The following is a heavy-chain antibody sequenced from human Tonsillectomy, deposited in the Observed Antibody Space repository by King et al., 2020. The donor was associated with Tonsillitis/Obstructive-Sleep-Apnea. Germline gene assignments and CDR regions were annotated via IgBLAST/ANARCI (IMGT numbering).Heavy chain of an antibody. J-gene: IGHJ4*02. V-gene: IGHV3-48*02. CDR2: ISSSSKTI. CDR3: AREKGSEFVDY. CDR1: GVTLSIYN. D-gene: IGHD6-25*01. Sequence: VQLGESEGGLVQPGVSLRLAVSASGVTLSIYNMNWVRQSPGKGLEWVSDISSSSKTIYNADFVKGRFTNSRDNAKNSLYLQMNSLRDEDTAVFYCAREKGSEFVDYWGQGTLVTVSS.